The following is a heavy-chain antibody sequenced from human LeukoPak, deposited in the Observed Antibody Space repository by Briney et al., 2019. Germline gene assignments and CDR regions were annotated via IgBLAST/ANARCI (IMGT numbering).Heavy chain of an antibody. CDR1: GYTFTSYG. CDR2: TSAYNGNT. CDR3: ARVRGVIITDYYYYGMDV. J-gene: IGHJ6*02. V-gene: IGHV1-18*01. Sequence: ASVKVSCKASGYTFTSYGISWVRQAPGQGLEWMGWTSAYNGNTNYAQKLQGRVTMTTDTSTSTAYMELRSLRSDDTAVYYCARVRGVIITDYYYYGMDVWGQGTTATVSS. D-gene: IGHD3-10*01.